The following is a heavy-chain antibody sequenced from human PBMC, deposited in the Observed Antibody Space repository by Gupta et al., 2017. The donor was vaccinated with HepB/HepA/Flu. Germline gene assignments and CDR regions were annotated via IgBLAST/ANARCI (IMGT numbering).Heavy chain of an antibody. D-gene: IGHD2-2*02. CDR3: TREYCSRTNCYSRPDY. J-gene: IGHJ4*02. CDR1: GFILSNYW. V-gene: IGHV3-74*01. CDR2: INSDGSGT. Sequence: EVQLVESGGDLVQPGGSLRLSCAGSGFILSNYWMHWVRHVPGKGLVWVARINSDGSGTAYADSVKGRFTISRDNAKNTLYLQMSGLRVEDTAIYYCTREYCSRTNCYSRPDYWGQGTLVTVSS.